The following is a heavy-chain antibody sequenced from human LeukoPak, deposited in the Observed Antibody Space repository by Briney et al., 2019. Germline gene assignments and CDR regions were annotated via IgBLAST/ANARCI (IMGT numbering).Heavy chain of an antibody. J-gene: IGHJ4*02. V-gene: IGHV4-59*01. CDR1: GGSISSYY. CDR2: IYYSGST. D-gene: IGHD4-23*01. Sequence: RPPETLSLTCTVSGGSISSYYWSWIRQPPGKGLEWIGYIYYSGSTNYNPSLKSRVTISVDTSKNQFSLKLSSVTAADTAVYYCARGYGGHNYWGQGTLVTVSS. CDR3: ARGYGGHNY.